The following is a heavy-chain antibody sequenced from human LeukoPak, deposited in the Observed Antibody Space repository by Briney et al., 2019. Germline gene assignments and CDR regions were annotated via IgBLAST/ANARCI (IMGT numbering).Heavy chain of an antibody. V-gene: IGHV3-66*01. CDR1: GFTVGSSY. Sequence: GGSLRLSCAASGFTVGSSYMSWVRQAPGKGLQWVSVIYSGGSTYYADSVKGRFTIPRDNSKNSLLLQMNSLRAEDTALYYCVYGDFVRTVNYFDYWGQGTLVTVSS. CDR3: VYGDFVRTVNYFDY. CDR2: IYSGGST. J-gene: IGHJ4*02. D-gene: IGHD4-17*01.